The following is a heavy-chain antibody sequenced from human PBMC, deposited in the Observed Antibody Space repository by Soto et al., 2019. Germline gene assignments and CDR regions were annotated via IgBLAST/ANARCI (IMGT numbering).Heavy chain of an antibody. CDR3: ASQTGEWGYYFDY. CDR2: IYSGGST. D-gene: IGHD7-27*01. Sequence: GGSLRLSCAASGFTVSSNYMSWVRQAPGKGLEWVSVIYSGGSTYYADSVKGRFTISRDNSKNTLYLQMNSLRAEDTAVYYCASQTGEWGYYFDYWGQGTLVTVSS. J-gene: IGHJ4*02. V-gene: IGHV3-66*04. CDR1: GFTVSSNY.